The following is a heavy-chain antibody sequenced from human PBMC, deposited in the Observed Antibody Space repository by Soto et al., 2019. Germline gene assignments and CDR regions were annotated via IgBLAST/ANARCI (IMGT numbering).Heavy chain of an antibody. CDR3: ARVVVAATNYWYFDL. J-gene: IGHJ2*01. Sequence: QVQLVQSGAEVKKPGSSVKVSCKASGGTFSSYTISWVRQAPGQGLEWMGRIIPILGIANYAQKFQGRVPITADKSTSTAYMELSSLRSEDTAVYYCARVVVAATNYWYFDLWGRGTLVTVSS. CDR2: IIPILGIA. CDR1: GGTFSSYT. D-gene: IGHD2-15*01. V-gene: IGHV1-69*02.